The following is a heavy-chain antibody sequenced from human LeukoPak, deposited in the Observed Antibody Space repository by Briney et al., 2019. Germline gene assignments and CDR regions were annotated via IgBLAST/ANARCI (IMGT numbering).Heavy chain of an antibody. Sequence: SGGSLGLSCAASGFTFSSYSMNWVRQAPGKGLEWVSSISSSTTYIYYADSVKGRFTISRDNAKNSLYLQMNSLRAEDTAVYYCARDTGVVYHYWGQGTLVTVSS. D-gene: IGHD2-8*02. V-gene: IGHV3-21*01. CDR1: GFTFSSYS. J-gene: IGHJ4*02. CDR3: ARDTGVVYHY. CDR2: ISSSTTYI.